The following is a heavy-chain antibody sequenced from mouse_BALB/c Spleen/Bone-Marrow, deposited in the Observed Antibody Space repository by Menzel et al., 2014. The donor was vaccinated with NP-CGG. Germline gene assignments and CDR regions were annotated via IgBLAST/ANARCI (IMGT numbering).Heavy chain of an antibody. D-gene: IGHD2-10*02. CDR2: IDPENGDT. J-gene: IGHJ4*01. Sequence: EVQLQQSWAELVRSGVSVTLSCTGSGFNIKDSYIHWVMQRPGQGLEWIGWIDPENGDTEYAPKFQGKATMTADTSSSTAYLQLSNLSADDRAVYSCTPYGTYEWEDGGQGTADAVS. V-gene: IGHV14-4*02. CDR3: TPYGTYEWED. CDR1: GFNIKDSY.